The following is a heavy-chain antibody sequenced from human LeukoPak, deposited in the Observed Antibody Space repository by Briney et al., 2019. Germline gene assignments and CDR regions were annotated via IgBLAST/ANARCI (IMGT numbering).Heavy chain of an antibody. D-gene: IGHD6-19*01. J-gene: IGHJ6*04. Sequence: GGSLRLSCAASGFTFSSYAMSWVRQAPGKGLEWVSAISGSGGSTYYADSVRGRFTISRDNSKNTLYLQMNSLRAEDTAVYYCAKDPRIEQWLYGMDVWGKGTTVTVSS. CDR2: ISGSGGST. CDR3: AKDPRIEQWLYGMDV. V-gene: IGHV3-23*01. CDR1: GFTFSSYA.